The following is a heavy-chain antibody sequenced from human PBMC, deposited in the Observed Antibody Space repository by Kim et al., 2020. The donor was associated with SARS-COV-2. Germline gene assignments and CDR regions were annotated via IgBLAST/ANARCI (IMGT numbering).Heavy chain of an antibody. V-gene: IGHV4-31*02. CDR3: ARYLTYYDSSGYTFDP. Sequence: SLKSRLTMSVDTSKNQFSLKLSAVTAADTAVYYCARYLTYYDSSGYTFDPWGQGTLVTVSS. J-gene: IGHJ5*02. D-gene: IGHD3-22*01.